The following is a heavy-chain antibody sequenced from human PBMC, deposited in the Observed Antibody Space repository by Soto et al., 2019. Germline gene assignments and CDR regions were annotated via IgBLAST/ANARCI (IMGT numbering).Heavy chain of an antibody. CDR2: INAGNGNT. CDR3: ARDRWDGYTVDP. CDR1: GYTFTSYA. V-gene: IGHV1-3*01. J-gene: IGHJ5*02. Sequence: ASVKVSCKASGYTFTSYAMHWVRQAPGQRLEWMGWINAGNGNTKYSQKFQGRVTITRDTSASTAYMELSSLRSEDTAVYYCARDRWDGYTVDPWGQGTLVTVS. D-gene: IGHD5-12*01.